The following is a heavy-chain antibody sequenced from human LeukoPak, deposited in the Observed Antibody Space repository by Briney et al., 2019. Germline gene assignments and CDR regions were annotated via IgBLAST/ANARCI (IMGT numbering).Heavy chain of an antibody. J-gene: IGHJ4*02. CDR3: ARDITKGSYFYYFDY. Sequence: SSETLSLTCTVSGGSISSYYWSWIRQPPGKGLEWIGYIYYIGSTSFNPSLKSRVTISVDSSKNQFSLKLSSVTAADTAVYYCARDITKGSYFYYFDYWGQGTLVTVSS. CDR1: GGSISSYY. D-gene: IGHD1-26*01. V-gene: IGHV4-59*12. CDR2: IYYIGST.